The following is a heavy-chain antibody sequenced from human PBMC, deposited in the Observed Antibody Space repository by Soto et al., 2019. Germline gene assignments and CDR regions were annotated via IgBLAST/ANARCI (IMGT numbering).Heavy chain of an antibody. CDR1: GGYFASYT. V-gene: IGHV1-69*08. D-gene: IGHD3-22*01. J-gene: IGHJ2*01. Sequence: QVRLVQSGAQVKKPGSSVKVSCEPSGGYFASYTIGWVRRAPGQGLEWMGMVTPVFGTANYTRKFQGRLTITADHLTGASHMELRDLRFDDTAVYYCASTKYDSSAYYYWYLGLWGRGTLVTVSS. CDR2: VTPVFGTA. CDR3: ASTKYDSSAYYYWYLGL.